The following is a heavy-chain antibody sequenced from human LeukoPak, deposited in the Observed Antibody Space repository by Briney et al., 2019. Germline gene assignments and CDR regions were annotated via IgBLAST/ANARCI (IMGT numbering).Heavy chain of an antibody. J-gene: IGHJ6*02. CDR2: IYYSGST. Sequence: PSETLSLTCTVSGGSISSYYWSWIRQPPGKGLEWIGYIYYSGSTNYNPSLKSRVTISVDTSKNQFSLKLSSVTAADTAVYYCARLAGGSDVWGQGTTVTVSS. D-gene: IGHD3-10*01. CDR1: GGSISSYY. CDR3: ARLAGGSDV. V-gene: IGHV4-59*08.